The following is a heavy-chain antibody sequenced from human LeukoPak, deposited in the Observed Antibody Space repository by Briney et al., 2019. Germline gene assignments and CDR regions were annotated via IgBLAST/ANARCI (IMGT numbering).Heavy chain of an antibody. V-gene: IGHV4-39*01. CDR2: IYYSGST. CDR1: GGSISSSSYY. J-gene: IGHJ4*02. Sequence: SETLSLTCTVSGGSISSSSYYWGWIRQPPGKGLEWIGSIYYSGSTYYNPSLKSRVTISVDTSKNQFSLKLSSVTAADTAVYYCTGGDYDISTGYWAVGDYWGQGTLVTVSS. CDR3: TGGDYDISTGYWAVGDY. D-gene: IGHD3-9*01.